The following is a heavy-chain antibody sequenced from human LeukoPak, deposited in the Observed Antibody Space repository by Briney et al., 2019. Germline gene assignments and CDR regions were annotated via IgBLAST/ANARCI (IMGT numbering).Heavy chain of an antibody. Sequence: KPSETLSLTCSVSGGSISSSDYYWAWVRQPPGKGLEWIGSGYYSGSPYYSPSLKSRVTISVDTSRNRFSLKLSSVTAADTAVYYCARLLAAAKTDYFDYWGQGTLVTVSS. CDR3: ARLLAAAKTDYFDY. CDR2: GYYSGSP. J-gene: IGHJ4*02. CDR1: GGSISSSDYY. V-gene: IGHV4-39*01. D-gene: IGHD6-13*01.